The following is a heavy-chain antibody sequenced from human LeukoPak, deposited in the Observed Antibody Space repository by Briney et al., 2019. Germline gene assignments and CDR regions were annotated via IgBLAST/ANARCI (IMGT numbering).Heavy chain of an antibody. CDR2: ISGGGGST. V-gene: IGHV3-23*01. Sequence: GGTLRLSCAASGFTFNNYAMSWVRQAPGKGLEWVSTISGGGGSTYSADSVKGRFTISRDNSKNTLYLQMNSLRAEDTAVYYCAKVAAARVYYYDSSGYYFDYWGQGTLVTVSS. D-gene: IGHD3-22*01. CDR3: AKVAAARVYYYDSSGYYFDY. CDR1: GFTFNNYA. J-gene: IGHJ4*02.